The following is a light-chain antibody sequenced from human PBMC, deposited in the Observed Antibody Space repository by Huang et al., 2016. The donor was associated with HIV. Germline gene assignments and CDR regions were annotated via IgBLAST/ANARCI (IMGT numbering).Light chain of an antibody. V-gene: IGKV1-NL1*01. CDR1: QGISNS. J-gene: IGKJ4*01. CDR3: QQYYSTPT. CDR2: AAS. Sequence: DIQMTQSPSSLSASVGDRVTITCRASQGISNSLAWYQQKPGKAPKLLLYAASTLESGVPSRFSGSGSGTDHTLTISSLQPEDFATYYCQQYYSTPTFGGGTKVEIK.